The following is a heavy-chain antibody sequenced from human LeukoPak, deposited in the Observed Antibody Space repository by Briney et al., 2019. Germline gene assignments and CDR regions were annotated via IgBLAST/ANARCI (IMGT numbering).Heavy chain of an antibody. J-gene: IGHJ3*02. V-gene: IGHV1-2*02. D-gene: IGHD6-6*01. Sequence: ASVKVSCKASGYTFTGYYMHWVRQAPGQGLEWMGWINPNSGGTNYAQKFQGRVTMTRDTSISTAYMELSRLRSDDTAVYYCARSSSSSSIGRRAFDIWGQGTMVTVSS. CDR3: ARSSSSSSIGRRAFDI. CDR2: INPNSGGT. CDR1: GYTFTGYY.